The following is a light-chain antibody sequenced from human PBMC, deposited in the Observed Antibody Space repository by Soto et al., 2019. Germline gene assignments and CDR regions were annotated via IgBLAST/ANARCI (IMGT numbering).Light chain of an antibody. CDR2: WSS. V-gene: IGKV4-1*01. Sequence: DIVMTQSPDSLAVSLGEGATINCKSSQSVLYSSNNKNYLAWYQQRPGQPPKLLIYWSSTRESGVPDRFSGSGSGTDFTLTITSLQAEDVAVYYCQQYESTPPTFGQGTKLEI. CDR3: QQYESTPPT. J-gene: IGKJ2*01. CDR1: QSVLYSSNNKNY.